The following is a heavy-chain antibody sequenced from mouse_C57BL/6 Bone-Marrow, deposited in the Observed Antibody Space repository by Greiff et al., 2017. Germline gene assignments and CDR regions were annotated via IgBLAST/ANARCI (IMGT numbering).Heavy chain of an antibody. V-gene: IGHV2-5*01. Sequence: VQLQQSGPGLVQPSQSLSITCTVSGFSLTSYGVNWVRQSPGKGLEWLGVIWRGGSTDDNAAFMSRLGITKENSKSKVFFTMNRLQADDTAIYYCAKSLDGSSFNWYFDFWGTGTTVTVSS. CDR2: IWRGGST. D-gene: IGHD1-1*01. CDR1: GFSLTSYG. J-gene: IGHJ1*03. CDR3: AKSLDGSSFNWYFDF.